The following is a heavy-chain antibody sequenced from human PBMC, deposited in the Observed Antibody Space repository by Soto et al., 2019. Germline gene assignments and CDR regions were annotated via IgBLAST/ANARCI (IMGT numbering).Heavy chain of an antibody. Sequence: QVQLVQSGAEVKKPGSSVKVSCKASGGTFSSYTISWVRQAPGQGLEWMGRLIPILGIANYAQKFQGRVTLTAEKSQSPAYMERSSLRCEDTAVYYCATYGSGSYSWFDPWGQGTLVTVSS. CDR3: ATYGSGSYSWFDP. CDR1: GGTFSSYT. D-gene: IGHD3-10*01. CDR2: LIPILGIA. J-gene: IGHJ5*02. V-gene: IGHV1-69*02.